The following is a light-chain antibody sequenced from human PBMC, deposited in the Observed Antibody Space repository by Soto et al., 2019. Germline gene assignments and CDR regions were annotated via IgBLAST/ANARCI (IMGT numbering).Light chain of an antibody. CDR3: QQLNRYPYT. J-gene: IGKJ2*01. CDR2: VAS. Sequence: DIQMTQSPSTLSGSVGDRVTITCRASQTISSWLAWYQQKPGKAPKLLIYVASILQSGVPSRFSGSGSGTQFTLTISSLQPEDFATYYCQQLNRYPYTFGQGTKVDIK. CDR1: QTISSW. V-gene: IGKV1-5*01.